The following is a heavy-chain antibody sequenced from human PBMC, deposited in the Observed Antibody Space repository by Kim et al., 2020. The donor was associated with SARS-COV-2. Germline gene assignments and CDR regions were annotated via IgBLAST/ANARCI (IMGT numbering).Heavy chain of an antibody. D-gene: IGHD2-2*01. V-gene: IGHV1-69*13. CDR1: GGTFSSYA. J-gene: IGHJ6*02. Sequence: SVKVSCKASGGTFSSYAISWVRQAPGQGLEWMGGIIPIFGTANYAQKFQGRVTITADESTSTAYMELSSLRSEDTAVYYCASTGVPAAIESSSYYYYGMDVWGQGTTVTVSS. CDR3: ASTGVPAAIESSSYYYYGMDV. CDR2: IIPIFGTA.